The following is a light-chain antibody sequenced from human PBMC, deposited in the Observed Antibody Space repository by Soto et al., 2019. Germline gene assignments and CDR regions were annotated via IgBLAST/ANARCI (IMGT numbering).Light chain of an antibody. J-gene: IGLJ1*01. CDR1: SSDVGGYNY. CDR3: CSYTGRYTPYV. CDR2: DVS. V-gene: IGLV2-11*01. Sequence: QSALTQPRSVSGSPGQSVTISCTGTSSDVGGYNYVSWYQQHPGKAPKLMIYDVSKRPSGVPDRFSGSKSGNTASLTISGLQAEDEGDYYCCSYTGRYTPYVFGTGTKLTVL.